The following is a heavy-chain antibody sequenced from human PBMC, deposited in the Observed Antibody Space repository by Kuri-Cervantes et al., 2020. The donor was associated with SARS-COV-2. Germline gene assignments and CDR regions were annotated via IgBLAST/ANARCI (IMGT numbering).Heavy chain of an antibody. V-gene: IGHV4-59*01. CDR2: IYYSGST. CDR1: GGSISSYY. D-gene: IGHD6-13*01. CDR3: ARDGGSSWDFDY. J-gene: IGHJ4*02. Sequence: GSLRLSCTVSGGSISSYYWSWIRQPPGKGLEWIGYIYYSGSTNYNPSLKSRVTISVDMSKNQFSLKLSSVTAADTAVYYCARDGGSSWDFDYWGQGTPVTVSS.